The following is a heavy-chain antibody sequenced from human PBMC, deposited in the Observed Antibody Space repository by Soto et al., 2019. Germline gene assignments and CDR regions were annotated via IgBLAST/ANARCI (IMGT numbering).Heavy chain of an antibody. Sequence: SETLSLTCTVSGGSITDYYWSWIRQSPRKGLEWIGNIHYSGSTNYNPSLKSRVTISVDTSKTQFSLKLTSATAADTAVYYCSREGAFGDTPWGQGTLVTVSS. V-gene: IGHV4-59*01. CDR3: SREGAFGDTP. CDR1: GGSITDYY. J-gene: IGHJ5*02. D-gene: IGHD4-17*01. CDR2: IHYSGST.